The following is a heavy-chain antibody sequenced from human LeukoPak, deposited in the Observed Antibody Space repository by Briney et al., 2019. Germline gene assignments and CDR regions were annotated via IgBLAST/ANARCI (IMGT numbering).Heavy chain of an antibody. Sequence: SQTLSLTCTVSGGSISSGDYYWSWIRQPPGKGLEWIGYIYYSGSTYYNPSLKSRVTISVDTSKNQFSLKLSSVTAADTAVYYCASQKGSHGAFDIWGQGTMVTVSS. J-gene: IGHJ3*02. CDR3: ASQKGSHGAFDI. D-gene: IGHD6-6*01. V-gene: IGHV4-30-4*01. CDR1: GGSISSGDYY. CDR2: IYYSGST.